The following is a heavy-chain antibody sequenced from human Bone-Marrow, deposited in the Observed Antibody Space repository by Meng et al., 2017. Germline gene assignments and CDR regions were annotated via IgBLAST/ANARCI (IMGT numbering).Heavy chain of an antibody. V-gene: IGHV4-31*03. CDR1: GGSISSGGYY. D-gene: IGHD1-14*01. Sequence: GQLQESGPGLVKPSPTLSLTCTVSGGSISSGGYYWSWIRQHPGKGLEWIGYIYYNGSTYYNPSLKSRVTISVDTSKNQFSLKLSSVTAADTAVYYCARVAYGRDNRYFDYWGQGTLVTVSS. J-gene: IGHJ4*02. CDR3: ARVAYGRDNRYFDY. CDR2: IYYNGST.